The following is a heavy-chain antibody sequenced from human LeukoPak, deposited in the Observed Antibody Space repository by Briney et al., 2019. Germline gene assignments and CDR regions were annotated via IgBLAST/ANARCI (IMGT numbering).Heavy chain of an antibody. CDR2: IRSKAYGGTT. V-gene: IGHV3-49*04. CDR3: TREEVVVAATRHYYYYYGMDV. Sequence: PGGSLRLSCTASGFTFGDYAMSWVRQAPGTGLELVGFIRSKAYGGTTEYAASVKGRFTISRDDSKSIAYLQMNSLKTEDTAVYYCTREEVVVAATRHYYYYYGMDVWGQGTTVTVSS. D-gene: IGHD2-15*01. J-gene: IGHJ6*02. CDR1: GFTFGDYA.